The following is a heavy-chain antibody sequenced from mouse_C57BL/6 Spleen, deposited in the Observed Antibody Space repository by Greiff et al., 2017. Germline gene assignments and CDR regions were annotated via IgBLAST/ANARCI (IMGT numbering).Heavy chain of an antibody. Sequence: QVQLQQPGAELVRPGSSVKLSCKASGSTFTSYWMHWVTQSPIQGLEWLGNIKLSDSESHYNHTFKDKATLTVDKSSSMTYMKLSSLASDDSAIYYCARAQFAYWGQGTLVTVSS. V-gene: IGHV1-52*01. D-gene: IGHD1-3*01. CDR2: IKLSDSES. J-gene: IGHJ3*01. CDR3: ARAQFAY. CDR1: GSTFTSYW.